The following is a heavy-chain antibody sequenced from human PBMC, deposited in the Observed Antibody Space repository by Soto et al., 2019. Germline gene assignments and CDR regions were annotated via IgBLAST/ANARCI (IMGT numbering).Heavy chain of an antibody. J-gene: IGHJ4*01. CDR3: SRIECSGGPCHPDH. Sequence: QLQLQESGPGLVKPSETLSLTCTVSGDSISSRNYYRAWIRQVPGKGLEGIGSIHYTGTTYYNPSLRSRVAIFEDTSKHQFSLRVNSVTAADTAVYFCSRIECSGGPCHPDHCGQGIRVTVSA. CDR1: GDSISSRNYY. V-gene: IGHV4-39*01. CDR2: IHYTGTT. D-gene: IGHD2-15*01.